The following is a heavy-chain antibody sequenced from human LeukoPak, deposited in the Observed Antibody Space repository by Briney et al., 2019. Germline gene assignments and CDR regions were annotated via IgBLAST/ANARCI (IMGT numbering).Heavy chain of an antibody. CDR3: AREDGSSRDWFDP. J-gene: IGHJ5*02. CDR2: IYYSGST. CDR1: GGSISSGGYC. V-gene: IGHV4-31*03. Sequence: SETLSLTCTVSGGSISSGGYCWSWIRQHPGKGLEWIGYIYYSGSTYYNPSLKSRVTISVDTSKNQFSLKLSSVTAAGTAVYYCAREDGSSRDWFDPWGQGTLVTVSS.